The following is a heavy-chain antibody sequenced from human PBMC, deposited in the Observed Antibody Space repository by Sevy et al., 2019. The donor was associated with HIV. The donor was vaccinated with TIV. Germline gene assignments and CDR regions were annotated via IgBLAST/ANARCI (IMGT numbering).Heavy chain of an antibody. Sequence: GGSLRLSCSTFGFTFSNYGMHWVRQAPGRGLEWVAAIFSDGNYQYYADSVKGRVTISRDNSKNTLYLQMSSLRADDTAMYYCARESGSGWYVDSWGRGTVVTVSS. V-gene: IGHV3-33*08. J-gene: IGHJ4*02. CDR2: IFSDGNYQ. CDR3: ARESGSGWYVDS. D-gene: IGHD6-19*01. CDR1: GFTFSNYG.